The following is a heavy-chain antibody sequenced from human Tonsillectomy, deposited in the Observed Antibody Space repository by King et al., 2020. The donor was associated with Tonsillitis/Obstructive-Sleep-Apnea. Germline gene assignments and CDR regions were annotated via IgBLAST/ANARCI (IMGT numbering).Heavy chain of an antibody. CDR2: INSDGNST. CDR1: GFTFSNYW. J-gene: IGHJ4*02. Sequence: DVQLVESGGGLVQPGGSLRLSCAASGFTFSNYWMHWVRQAPGKGLVWVSRINSDGNSTSYADSVKGRFTISRDNAKNTLYLQVKSLRAEDTAVYYCARALAVAGTAWLLWGQGTLVTVSS. CDR3: ARALAVAGTAWLL. V-gene: IGHV3-74*01. D-gene: IGHD6-19*01.